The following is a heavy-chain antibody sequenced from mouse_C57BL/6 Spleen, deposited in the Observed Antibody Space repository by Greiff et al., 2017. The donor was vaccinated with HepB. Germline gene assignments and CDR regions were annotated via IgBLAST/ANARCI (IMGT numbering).Heavy chain of an antibody. CDR2: IYPGDGDT. D-gene: IGHD4-1*01. V-gene: IGHV1-82*01. CDR1: GYAFSSSW. J-gene: IGHJ2*01. Sequence: QVQLQQSGPELVKPGASVKISCKASGYAFSSSWMNWVKQRPGKGLEWIGRIYPGDGDTNYNGKFKGKATLTADKSSSTAYMQLSSLTSEYSAVYFCATELGWGFDYWGQGTTLTVSS. CDR3: ATELGWGFDY.